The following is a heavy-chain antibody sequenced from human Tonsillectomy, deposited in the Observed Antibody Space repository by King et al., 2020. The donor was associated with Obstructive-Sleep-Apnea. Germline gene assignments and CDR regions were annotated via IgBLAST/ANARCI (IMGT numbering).Heavy chain of an antibody. D-gene: IGHD1-26*01. V-gene: IGHV3-74*01. CDR3: ARDRGGAGPTTTDY. CDR1: GFTFRTSW. CDR2: VNIDGSST. Sequence: VQLVESGGGLVQPGGSLRLSCAASGFTFRTSWMHWVSQAQGKGLVWVSRVNIDGSSTIYAYFVKGRFTISRDKAKHTLYLQMNSLRAEDTAVYYCARDRGGAGPTTTDYWGQGTLVTVSS. J-gene: IGHJ4*02.